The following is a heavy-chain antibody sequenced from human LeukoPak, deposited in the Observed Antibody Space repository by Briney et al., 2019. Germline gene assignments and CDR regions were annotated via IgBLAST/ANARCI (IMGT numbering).Heavy chain of an antibody. CDR1: GYTLTELS. Sequence: GASVKVSCKVSGYTLTELSMHWVRQAPGKGLEWMGGFDPEDGETICAQKFQGRVTMTEDTSTDTAYMELSSLRSEDTAVYYCATLSSGAESDAFDIWGQGTMVTVSS. D-gene: IGHD3-3*01. CDR3: ATLSSGAESDAFDI. J-gene: IGHJ3*02. CDR2: FDPEDGET. V-gene: IGHV1-24*01.